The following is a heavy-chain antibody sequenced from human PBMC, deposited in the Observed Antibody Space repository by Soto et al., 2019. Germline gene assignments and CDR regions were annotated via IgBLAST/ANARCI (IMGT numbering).Heavy chain of an antibody. CDR1: GFTVSSNY. Sequence: SCAASGFTVSSNYMSWVRQAPGKGLEWVSVIYSGGPTYYADSVKGRFTISSDNPKNSLYLQMNGLRSEDTAVYYCAIGHWLGKWGHGTLVTVSS. CDR3: AIGHWLGK. CDR2: IYSGGPT. V-gene: IGHV3-53*01. J-gene: IGHJ4*01. D-gene: IGHD6-19*01.